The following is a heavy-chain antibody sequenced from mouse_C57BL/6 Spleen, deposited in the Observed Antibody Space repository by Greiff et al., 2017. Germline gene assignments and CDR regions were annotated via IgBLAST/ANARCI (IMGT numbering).Heavy chain of an antibody. CDR1: GFTFSDYG. CDR2: ISSGSSTI. V-gene: IGHV5-17*01. Sequence: VKLVESGGGLVKPGGSLKLSCAASGFTFSDYGMHWVRQAPEKGLEWVAYISSGSSTIYYADTVKGRFTISRDNAKNTLFLQMTSLRSEDTAMYYCARGGTTVVHYYAMDYWGQGTSVTVSS. D-gene: IGHD1-1*01. CDR3: ARGGTTVVHYYAMDY. J-gene: IGHJ4*01.